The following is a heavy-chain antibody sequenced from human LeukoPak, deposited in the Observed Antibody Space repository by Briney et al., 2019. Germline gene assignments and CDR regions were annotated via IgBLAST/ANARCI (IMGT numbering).Heavy chain of an antibody. CDR2: ISDSGKTI. CDR1: GFTFSDYF. V-gene: IGHV3-11*04. D-gene: IGHD3-16*01. J-gene: IGHJ6*02. Sequence: GGSLRLSCAASGFTFSDYFVSWIRQAPGKGLEWISYISDSGKTIYYADSVKGRFIISRDNAKNSLYLQMNSLRAEDTAVYYCAREDETRYVWGTEGMDVWGQGTTVTVSS. CDR3: AREDETRYVWGTEGMDV.